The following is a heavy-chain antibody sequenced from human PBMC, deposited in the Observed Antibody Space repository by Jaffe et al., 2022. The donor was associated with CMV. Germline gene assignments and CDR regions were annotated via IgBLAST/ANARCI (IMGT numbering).Heavy chain of an antibody. D-gene: IGHD2-2*01. CDR2: VYWDEDK. J-gene: IGHJ4*02. CDR1: GFSLTTKASG. Sequence: QITLKESGPTLVKPTQTLTLTCTFSGFSLTTKASGVGWIRQTPEKALEWLAVVYWDEDKRYNTSLRNRLTITSDTSKNQVVLKMTYMGPVDTGTYFCVYSDFTAIPAAFLQWGQGSLVTVSS. CDR3: VYSDFTAIPAAFLQ. V-gene: IGHV2-5*02.